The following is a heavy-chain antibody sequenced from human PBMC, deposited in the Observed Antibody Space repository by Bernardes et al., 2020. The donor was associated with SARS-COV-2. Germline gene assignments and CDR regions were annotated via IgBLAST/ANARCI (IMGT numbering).Heavy chain of an antibody. CDR3: ATQIVVVPAAAPVLRYFDWLKGAWFDP. CDR1: GGSISSSSYY. J-gene: IGHJ5*02. CDR2: IYYSGST. Sequence: SEPLSLTCTVSGGSISSSSYYWGWLLQPPGKGLEWIGSIYYSGSTYYNPSLKSRVTISVDTSKNQFSLKLSSVTAADTAVYYCATQIVVVPAAAPVLRYFDWLKGAWFDPWGQGTLVTVSS. V-gene: IGHV4-39*01. D-gene: IGHD3-9*01.